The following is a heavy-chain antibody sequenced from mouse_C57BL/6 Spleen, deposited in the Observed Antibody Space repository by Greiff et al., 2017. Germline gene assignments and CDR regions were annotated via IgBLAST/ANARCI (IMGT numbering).Heavy chain of an antibody. V-gene: IGHV5-9-1*02. CDR2: ISSGGDYI. CDR1: GFTFSSYA. J-gene: IGHJ1*03. CDR3: TRETGTNRYFDV. D-gene: IGHD4-1*01. Sequence: EVNVVESGEGLVKPGGSLKLSCAASGFTFSSYAMSWVRQTPEKRLEWVAYISSGGDYIYYADTVKGRFTISRDNARNTLYLQMSSLKSEDTAMYYCTRETGTNRYFDVWGTGTTVTVSS.